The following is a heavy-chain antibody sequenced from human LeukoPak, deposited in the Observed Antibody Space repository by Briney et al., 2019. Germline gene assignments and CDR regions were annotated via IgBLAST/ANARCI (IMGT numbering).Heavy chain of an antibody. J-gene: IGHJ6*03. CDR3: AKDPTLGWLFYYYYYMDV. CDR2: IQYDDGSNK. D-gene: IGHD3-22*01. Sequence: GGSLRLSCAASGFTFSYYGMHWVRQAPGKGLEWVAFIQYDDGSNKYYADSVKGRFTISRDNSKNTLYLQMNSLRAEDTAVYYCAKDPTLGWLFYYYYYMDVWGKGTTVTVSS. V-gene: IGHV3-30*02. CDR1: GFTFSYYG.